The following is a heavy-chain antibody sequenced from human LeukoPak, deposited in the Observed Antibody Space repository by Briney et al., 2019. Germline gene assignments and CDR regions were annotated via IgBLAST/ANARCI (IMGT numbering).Heavy chain of an antibody. J-gene: IGHJ4*02. CDR2: FDPEDGET. V-gene: IGHV1-24*01. D-gene: IGHD6-13*01. CDR3: ATGYSSSWDVSNYYFDY. Sequence: ASVKVSCKVSGYTLTELSMHWVRQAPGKGLEWMGGFDPEDGETIYAQKFQGRVTMTEDTSTDTAYMELSSLRSEDTAVYYCATGYSSSWDVSNYYFDYRGQGTLVTVSS. CDR1: GYTLTELS.